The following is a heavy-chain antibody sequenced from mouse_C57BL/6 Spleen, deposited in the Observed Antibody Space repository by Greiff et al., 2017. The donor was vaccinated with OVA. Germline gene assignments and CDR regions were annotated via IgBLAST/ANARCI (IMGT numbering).Heavy chain of an antibody. CDR2: IHPNSGST. D-gene: IGHD1-1*01. CDR3: AREGGFITTVVAIGDY. V-gene: IGHV1-64*01. J-gene: IGHJ4*01. Sequence: QVQLQQPGAELVKPGASVKLSCKASGYTFTSYWMHWVKQRPGQGLEWIGMIHPNSGSTNYNEKFKSKATLTVDKSSSTAYMQLSSLTSEDSAVYYCAREGGFITTVVAIGDYWGQGTSVTVSS. CDR1: GYTFTSYW.